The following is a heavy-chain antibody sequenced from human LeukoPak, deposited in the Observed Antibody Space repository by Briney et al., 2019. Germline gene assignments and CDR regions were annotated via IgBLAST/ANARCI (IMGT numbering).Heavy chain of an antibody. CDR3: ASRRYITIFGVVIIYAFDI. CDR1: GGSFSGYY. CDR2: INHSGST. D-gene: IGHD3-3*01. J-gene: IGHJ3*02. Sequence: SETLSLTCAVYGGSFSGYYWSWIRQPPGKGLEWIGEINHSGSTNYNPSLKSRVTISVDTSKNQFPLKLSSVTAADTAVYYCASRRYITIFGVVIIYAFDIWGQGTMVTVSS. V-gene: IGHV4-34*01.